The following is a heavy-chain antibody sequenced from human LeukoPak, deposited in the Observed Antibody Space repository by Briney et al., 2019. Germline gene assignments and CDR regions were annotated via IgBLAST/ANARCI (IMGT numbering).Heavy chain of an antibody. CDR1: GFTFSDYS. Sequence: QPGGSLRLSCVASGFTFSDYSMVWVRQAPGRGPEWVSGVNLGGHMADYAASVRGRFTISRDNSKNTVYLQMTSLRVDDTAVYFCAKKASRVPGNAAFDIWGQGTQVTVSS. D-gene: IGHD4/OR15-4a*01. CDR2: VNLGGHMA. V-gene: IGHV3-23*01. J-gene: IGHJ3*02. CDR3: AKKASRVPGNAAFDI.